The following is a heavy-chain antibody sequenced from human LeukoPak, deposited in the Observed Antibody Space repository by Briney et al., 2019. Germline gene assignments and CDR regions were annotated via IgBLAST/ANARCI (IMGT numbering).Heavy chain of an antibody. CDR3: AREVIGGNSA. V-gene: IGHV3-21*01. Sequence: PGGSLRLSCAASGFHFSTYNMNWVRQAPGKGLEGVSSIYYADSVKGRFTISRDDAKNSLYLQMNSLRVEDTAVYYCAREVIGGNSAWGQGTLVTVSS. CDR1: GFHFSTYN. J-gene: IGHJ5*02. CDR2: I. D-gene: IGHD4-23*01.